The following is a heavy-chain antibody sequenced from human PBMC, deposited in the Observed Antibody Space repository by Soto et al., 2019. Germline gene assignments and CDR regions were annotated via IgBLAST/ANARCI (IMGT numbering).Heavy chain of an antibody. Sequence: GGSLRLSCAASGLSVSSSDMSWVRQAPGKGLEWVSVIYSGGSTHDADSVKGRFTISRDNSKNTVHLQMNSLRVDDTAVYFCSTSSRNEYHFAMDAWGQGTTVTVSS. CDR3: STSSRNEYHFAMDA. CDR1: GLSVSSSD. CDR2: IYSGGST. V-gene: IGHV3-53*01. D-gene: IGHD6-6*01. J-gene: IGHJ6*02.